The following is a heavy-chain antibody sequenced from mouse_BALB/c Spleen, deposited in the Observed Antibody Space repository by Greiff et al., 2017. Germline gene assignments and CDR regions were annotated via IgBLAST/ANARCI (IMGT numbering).Heavy chain of an antibody. D-gene: IGHD1-1*01. J-gene: IGHJ1*01. CDR1: GYTFTSYW. CDR3: TRGYYGSSYNYCDV. CDR2: IYPCSGST. Sequence: LQQPGSELVRPGASVKLSCKASGYTFTSYWMHWVKQRHGQGLEWIGNIYPCSGSTNYDEKFKSKGTLTVDTSSSTAYMHLSSLTSVDSAVYDCTRGYYGSSYNYCDVWGAGTTVTVSS. V-gene: IGHV1S22*01.